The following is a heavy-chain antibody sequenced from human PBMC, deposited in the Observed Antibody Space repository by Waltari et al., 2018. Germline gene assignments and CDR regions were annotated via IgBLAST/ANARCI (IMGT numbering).Heavy chain of an antibody. Sequence: QVQLVQSGAEVKRPGASVKVSCKASGYSVNRHSIAWVRQDPGQGPEWMGWISCYNGDTKYAEKVQGRVTMTTDTSTSTAYMELRSLRSDDTAVYYCARDPSNSSGRYQYFDYWGQGTLVTVSS. D-gene: IGHD6-19*01. J-gene: IGHJ4*02. V-gene: IGHV1-18*01. CDR2: ISCYNGDT. CDR1: GYSVNRHS. CDR3: ARDPSNSSGRYQYFDY.